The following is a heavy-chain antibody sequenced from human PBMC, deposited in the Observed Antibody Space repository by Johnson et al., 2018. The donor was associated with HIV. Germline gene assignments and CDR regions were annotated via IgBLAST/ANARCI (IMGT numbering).Heavy chain of an antibody. V-gene: IGHV3-30-3*01. Sequence: QVQLVESGGGVVQAGRSLRLSCAASGFSFSSYALHWVRQAPGKGLEWVAVVSYETTNKHYADSVKGRFTLSRDNSTNTLSLQMNSLRAEDTAVYYCARFPFGFWGSYRYFDAFDIWGQGTMVTVSS. CDR1: GFSFSSYA. D-gene: IGHD3-16*02. J-gene: IGHJ3*02. CDR3: ARFPFGFWGSYRYFDAFDI. CDR2: VSYETTNK.